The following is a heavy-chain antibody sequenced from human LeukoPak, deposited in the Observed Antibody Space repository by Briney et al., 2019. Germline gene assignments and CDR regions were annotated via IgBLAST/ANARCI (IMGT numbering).Heavy chain of an antibody. V-gene: IGHV3-7*03. J-gene: IGHJ4*02. CDR1: GFTISSYW. Sequence: GGSLRLSCAASGFTISSYWMHWVRRAPGKGLEWVANIKQDGSEKYYVDSVKGRFTISRDNAKNSLYLQMNSLRAEDTAVYYCARRHFDYWGQGTLVTVSS. CDR2: IKQDGSEK. CDR3: ARRHFDY.